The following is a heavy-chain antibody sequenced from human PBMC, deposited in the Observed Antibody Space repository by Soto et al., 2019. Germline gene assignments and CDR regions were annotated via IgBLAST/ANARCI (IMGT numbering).Heavy chain of an antibody. CDR3: ARDLPRHIVLVTAITNYYYGMDV. CDR2: ISSSSIYI. V-gene: IGHV3-21*01. Sequence: PGGSLRLSCAASGFTFSSYIMNWVRQAPGKGLEWVSSISSSSIYIYYADSVKGRFTISRDNAKNSLYLQMNSLRAEDTAVYYCARDLPRHIVLVTAITNYYYGMDVWGQGTTVTVS. CDR1: GFTFSSYI. D-gene: IGHD2-21*02. J-gene: IGHJ6*02.